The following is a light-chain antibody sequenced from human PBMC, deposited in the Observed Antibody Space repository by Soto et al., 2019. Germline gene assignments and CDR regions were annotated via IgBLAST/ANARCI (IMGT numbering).Light chain of an antibody. V-gene: IGKV3-11*01. CDR1: QSVSSY. CDR3: QQRSNWLT. J-gene: IGKJ4*01. CDR2: DAS. Sequence: EIVLTQSPATLSLSPGERATLSCRASQSVSSYLAWYQQKPGQAPRLLIYDASNRATGIPARFSGSGSGTDFTLTISSLEPECLAVYYCQQRSNWLTFGGGTKVEIK.